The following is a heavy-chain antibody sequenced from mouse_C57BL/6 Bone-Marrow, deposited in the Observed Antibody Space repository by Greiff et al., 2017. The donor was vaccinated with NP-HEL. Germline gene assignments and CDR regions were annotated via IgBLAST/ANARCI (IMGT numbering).Heavy chain of an antibody. J-gene: IGHJ2*01. V-gene: IGHV3-6*01. Sequence: EVQLQESGPGLVKPSQSLSLTCSVTGYSITSGYYWNWIRQFPGNKLEWMGYISYDGSNNYNPSLKNRISITRDTSKNQFFLKLNSVTTEDTATYYCARGGYYYGSSYEVYFDYWGQGTTLTVSS. CDR1: GYSITSGYY. CDR2: ISYDGSN. CDR3: ARGGYYYGSSYEVYFDY. D-gene: IGHD1-1*01.